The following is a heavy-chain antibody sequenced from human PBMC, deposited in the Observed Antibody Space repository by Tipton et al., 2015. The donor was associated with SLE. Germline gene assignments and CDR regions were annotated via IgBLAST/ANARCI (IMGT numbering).Heavy chain of an antibody. CDR1: GGSISSHY. CDR3: ARGGGSPSY. CDR2: IYYSGST. V-gene: IGHV4-59*11. Sequence: TLSLTCTVSGGSISSHYWSWIRQPPGKGLEWIGYIYYSGSTNYNPSLKSRVTISVDTSKNQFPLKLTSVTAADTAVYYCARGGGSPSYWGQGTLVTVSS. D-gene: IGHD2-15*01. J-gene: IGHJ4*02.